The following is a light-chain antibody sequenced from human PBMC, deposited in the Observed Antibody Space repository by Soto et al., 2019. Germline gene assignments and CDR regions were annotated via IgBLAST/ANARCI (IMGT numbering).Light chain of an antibody. Sequence: DIQMTQSPSSLSASVGDRVTITCRSSHGISSYLNWYQQKPGKAPKLLIYAASSLQSGVPSRFSGSGSGTDFTLTISSLQPEDFATYYCQQSYSTPMYTFGQGTKLEIK. CDR3: QQSYSTPMYT. CDR2: AAS. V-gene: IGKV1-39*01. CDR1: HGISSY. J-gene: IGKJ2*01.